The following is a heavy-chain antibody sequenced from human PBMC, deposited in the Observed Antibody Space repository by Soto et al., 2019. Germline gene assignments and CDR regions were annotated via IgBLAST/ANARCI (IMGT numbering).Heavy chain of an antibody. CDR1: GFTFSSYA. D-gene: IGHD6-19*01. V-gene: IGHV3-64D*08. CDR3: VRAVAGSSSWDYYGMDV. J-gene: IGHJ6*02. Sequence: GGSLRLSCSASGFTFSSYAMHWVRQAPGKGLEYVSAISSNGGSTYYADSVKGRFTISRDNSKNTLYLQMSSLRAEDTAVYYCVRAVAGSSSWDYYGMDVWGQGTTVTVSS. CDR2: ISSNGGST.